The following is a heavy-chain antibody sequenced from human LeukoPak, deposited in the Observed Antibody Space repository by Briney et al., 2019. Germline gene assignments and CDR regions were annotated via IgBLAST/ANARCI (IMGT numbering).Heavy chain of an antibody. V-gene: IGHV3-21*01. Sequence: GGSLRLSCAASGLTFSNSSMNWVPQAPGKGLEWVSSISSRGNYVYYADSVRGRFTVSRDNAENSLYLQMNSLSGEDTAVYYCARSGWTNWFDPWGQGTLVTVSS. J-gene: IGHJ5*02. D-gene: IGHD3/OR15-3a*01. CDR2: ISSRGNYV. CDR3: ARSGWTNWFDP. CDR1: GLTFSNSS.